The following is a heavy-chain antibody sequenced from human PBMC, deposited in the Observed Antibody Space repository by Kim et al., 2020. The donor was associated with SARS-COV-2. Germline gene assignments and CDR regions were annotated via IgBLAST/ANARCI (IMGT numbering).Heavy chain of an antibody. CDR1: GFTFSSYG. CDR3: ARDGVDSSGYPDY. CDR2: ISYDGSNK. J-gene: IGHJ4*02. Sequence: GGSLRLSCAASGFTFSSYGMHWVRQAPGKGLEWVAVISYDGSNKYYADSVKGRFTISRDNSKNTLYLQMNSLRAEDTAVYYCARDGVDSSGYPDYWGQGTLVTVSS. V-gene: IGHV3-33*05. D-gene: IGHD3-22*01.